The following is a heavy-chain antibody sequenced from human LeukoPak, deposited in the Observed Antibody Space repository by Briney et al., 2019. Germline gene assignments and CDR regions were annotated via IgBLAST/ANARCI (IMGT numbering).Heavy chain of an antibody. D-gene: IGHD1-14*01. CDR1: GCTFSSYA. CDR2: IIPIFGTA. CDR3: ARGSGISPYYYYYGMDV. Sequence: SSVKVSCKASGCTFSSYAISWVRQAPGQGLEWMGGIIPIFGTANYAQKFQGRVTMTADQSTSTAYMELSRLRCEDTAVYYCARGSGISPYYYYYGMDVWGNGTTVTVSS. J-gene: IGHJ6*04. V-gene: IGHV1-69*01.